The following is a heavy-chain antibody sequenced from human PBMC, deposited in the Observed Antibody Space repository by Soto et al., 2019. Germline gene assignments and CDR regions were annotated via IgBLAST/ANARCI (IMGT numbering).Heavy chain of an antibody. CDR3: AREGWGILDEYWYFDL. Sequence: QEQLQESGPGLVKPSETLSLTCTVSGGSVSSGSYYWSWIRQPPGKGLEWIGYIYYSGSTNYNPSLKSRVTISVDTSKNQFSLKLSSVTAADTAVYYCAREGWGILDEYWYFDLWGRGTLVTVSS. D-gene: IGHD3-16*01. V-gene: IGHV4-61*01. J-gene: IGHJ2*01. CDR1: GGSVSSGSYY. CDR2: IYYSGST.